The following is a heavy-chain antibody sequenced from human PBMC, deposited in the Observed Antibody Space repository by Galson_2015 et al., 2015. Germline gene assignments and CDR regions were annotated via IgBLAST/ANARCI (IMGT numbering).Heavy chain of an antibody. D-gene: IGHD6-13*01. CDR1: GFTFTNHD. CDR2: ISSDSIIK. CDR3: AKDYLGSSWAFDY. Sequence: SLRLSCAASGFTFTNHDMHWVRQAPGKGPEWVAMISSDSIIKYYTDSVKGRFTISRDNVRNTLYLQMNRLRAEDTALYFCAKDYLGSSWAFDYWGQGALVTVSS. V-gene: IGHV3-30*18. J-gene: IGHJ4*02.